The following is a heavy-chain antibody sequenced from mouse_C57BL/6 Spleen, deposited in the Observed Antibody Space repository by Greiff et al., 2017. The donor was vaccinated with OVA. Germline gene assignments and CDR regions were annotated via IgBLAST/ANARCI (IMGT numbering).Heavy chain of an antibody. V-gene: IGHV1-50*01. J-gene: IGHJ4*01. Sequence: QVQLQQPGAELVKPGASVKLSCKASGYTFTSYWMRWVKQRPGQGLEWIGEIDPSDSYTNYNQKFKGTATLTVDTSSSTAYMQLSSLTSEDSAVYYCAREDYSNPSYAMDYWGQGTSVTVSS. CDR2: IDPSDSYT. CDR3: AREDYSNPSYAMDY. CDR1: GYTFTSYW. D-gene: IGHD2-5*01.